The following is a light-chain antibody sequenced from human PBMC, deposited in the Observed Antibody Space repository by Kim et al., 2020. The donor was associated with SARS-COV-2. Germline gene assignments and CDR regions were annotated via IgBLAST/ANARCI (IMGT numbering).Light chain of an antibody. CDR1: QDISKY. J-gene: IGKJ1*01. V-gene: IGKV1-39*01. CDR3: QQTYSASLT. CDR2: FAS. Sequence: VSVGERVTCTCRTSQDISKYLNWYQHKPGKSPKRLIYFASSLLTGVPSRFTGSGSETDFTLTISSLQPEDFATYYCQQTYSASLTFGQGTKVDIK.